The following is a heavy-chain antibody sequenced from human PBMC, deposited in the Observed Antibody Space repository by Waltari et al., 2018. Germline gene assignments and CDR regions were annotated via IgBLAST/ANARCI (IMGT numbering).Heavy chain of an antibody. CDR2: ISYDGSNK. J-gene: IGHJ4*02. CDR3: ARASYYYDSSGISRYYFDY. D-gene: IGHD3-22*01. CDR1: GFTFSSYA. Sequence: QVQLVESGGGVVQPGRSLRLSCAASGFTFSSYAMHWVRQSPGKGQEWVAVISYDGSNKYYADSVKGRFTISRDNSKNTLYLQMNSLRAEDTAVYYCARASYYYDSSGISRYYFDYWGQGTLVTVSS. V-gene: IGHV3-30*01.